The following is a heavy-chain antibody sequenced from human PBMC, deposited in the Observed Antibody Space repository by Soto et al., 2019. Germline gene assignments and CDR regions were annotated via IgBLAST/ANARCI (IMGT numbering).Heavy chain of an antibody. CDR2: IYPGDSDT. D-gene: IGHD2-2*02. CDR3: ARTYIIEVSAGIVPCYFEL. Sequence: GESLKISCKASGYTFISYWIGWVRQMPGKGLEWMGIIYPGDSDTRYSPSFQGQVTLSVDKSTSTAHLQWSSLKASDTAMYYCARTYIIEVSAGIVPCYFELWGRGTLVTVSS. J-gene: IGHJ2*01. V-gene: IGHV5-51*01. CDR1: GYTFISYW.